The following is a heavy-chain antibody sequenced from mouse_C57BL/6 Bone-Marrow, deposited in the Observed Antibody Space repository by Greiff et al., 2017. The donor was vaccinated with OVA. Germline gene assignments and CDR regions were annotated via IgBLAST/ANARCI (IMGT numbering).Heavy chain of an antibody. CDR3: SEDSAAYYCACWGYYGYWYFDV. V-gene: IGHV1-87*01. Sequence: QVQLQQSGPELARPWASVKISCQAFYTFSRRVHFAIRDTNYWMQWVKQRPGQGLEWIGAIYPGNGDTSYNQKFKGKATLTADKSSSTAYMQLSSLTSEDSAAYYCACWGYYGYWYFDVWGTGTTGTVSS. D-gene: IGHD1-1*01. J-gene: IGHJ1*03. CDR2: GQGLEWIG. CDR1: YTFSRRVH.